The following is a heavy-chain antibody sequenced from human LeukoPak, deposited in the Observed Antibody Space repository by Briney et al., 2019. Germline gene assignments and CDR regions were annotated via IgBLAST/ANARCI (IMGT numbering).Heavy chain of an antibody. CDR3: VSVLTVTFDS. CDR1: GFTFSTYG. Sequence: GGSLRLSCAASGFTFSTYGMHWVRPAAGKGLEWEALVWSEGNGKSYADSVKGRFTISRDNSKNTVYLQMNSRRAEDTAVYYCVSVLTVTFDSWGQGTLVTVSS. J-gene: IGHJ4*02. V-gene: IGHV3-33*01. CDR2: VWSEGNGK. D-gene: IGHD4-17*01.